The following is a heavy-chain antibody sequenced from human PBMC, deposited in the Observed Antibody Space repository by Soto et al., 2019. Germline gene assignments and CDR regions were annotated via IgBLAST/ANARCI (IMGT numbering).Heavy chain of an antibody. CDR3: AKGFDTDY. CDR2: ISYDGSNK. CDR1: GFTFSSYG. J-gene: IGHJ4*02. V-gene: IGHV3-30*18. D-gene: IGHD3-10*01. Sequence: GGSLRLSCAASGFTFSSYGMHWVRQAPGKGLEWVAVISYDGSNKYYADSVKGRFTISRDNSKNTLYLQMNSLRAEDTAVYYCAKGFDTDYWGQGTLVTVS.